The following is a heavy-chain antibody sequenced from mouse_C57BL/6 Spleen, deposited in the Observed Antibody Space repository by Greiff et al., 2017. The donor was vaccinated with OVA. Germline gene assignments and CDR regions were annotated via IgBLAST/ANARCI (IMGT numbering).Heavy chain of an antibody. Sequence: EVQLVESGGGLVKPGGSLKLSCAASGFTFSSYTMSWVRQTPEKRLEWVATISGGGGNTYYPDSVKGRFTISRDNAKNTLYLQMSSLRSEDTALYYCARHDNYGSPFDYWGQGTTLTVSS. CDR3: ARHDNYGSPFDY. V-gene: IGHV5-9*01. CDR1: GFTFSSYT. D-gene: IGHD2-1*01. CDR2: ISGGGGNT. J-gene: IGHJ2*01.